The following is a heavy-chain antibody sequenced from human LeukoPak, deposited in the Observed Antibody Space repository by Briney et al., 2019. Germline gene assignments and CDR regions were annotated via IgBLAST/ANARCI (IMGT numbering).Heavy chain of an antibody. CDR2: ISYDGSYK. J-gene: IGHJ4*02. CDR1: GFTFNDYD. V-gene: IGHV3-30*18. CDR3: AKAGLDSNNWYYFY. D-gene: IGHD6-13*01. Sequence: GRSLRLSYAASGFTFNDYDIHWVRQPPGQGLEWVTVISYDGSYKYYTDSVKGRFTISRDNSTNTVYLQMNSLRTDDTALYYCAKAGLDSNNWYYFYWGQGTLVTVSS.